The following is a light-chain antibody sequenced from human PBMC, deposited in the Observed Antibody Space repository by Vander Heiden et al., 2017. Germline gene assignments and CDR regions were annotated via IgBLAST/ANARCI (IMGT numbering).Light chain of an antibody. CDR2: GAS. V-gene: IGKV3-20*01. Sequence: EIVLTQSPGTLSLSPGESATLSGRASQSVSSSYLAWYQQKPGQAPRLLIYGASSRATGIPDRFSGSGSGTDFTLTISRLEPEDFAVYYCQQYGSSQWTFGQGTKVEIK. CDR3: QQYGSSQWT. J-gene: IGKJ1*01. CDR1: QSVSSSY.